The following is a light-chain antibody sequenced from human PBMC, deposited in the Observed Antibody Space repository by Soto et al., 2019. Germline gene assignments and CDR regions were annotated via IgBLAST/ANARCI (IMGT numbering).Light chain of an antibody. CDR1: QSISAY. V-gene: IGKV1-39*01. Sequence: DIQMTQSPSSLSASVGDRVTITCRASQSISAYLNWYQQKPGKTPKLLIYAASSLQSGVPSRFSGCGTGTDFTLTISSLQPEDSATYYCQQSYSFSHTFGQGTKLEIK. CDR2: AAS. J-gene: IGKJ2*01. CDR3: QQSYSFSHT.